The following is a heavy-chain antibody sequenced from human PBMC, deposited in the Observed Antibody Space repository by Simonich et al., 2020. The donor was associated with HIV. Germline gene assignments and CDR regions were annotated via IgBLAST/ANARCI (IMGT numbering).Heavy chain of an antibody. J-gene: IGHJ5*02. CDR3: AKSNGNWFDP. CDR1: GYRFTGYW. D-gene: IGHD7-27*01. Sequence: VPLVQSGAEVKKPGESLKISCKGSGYRFTGYWIGEVGRRPGKGLEWMGITYPGDSNTTYSPAFQGQVTISADKSITTAYLQWSSLKASDTAMYYCAKSNGNWFDPWGQGSLVTVSS. V-gene: IGHV5-51*01. CDR2: TYPGDSNT.